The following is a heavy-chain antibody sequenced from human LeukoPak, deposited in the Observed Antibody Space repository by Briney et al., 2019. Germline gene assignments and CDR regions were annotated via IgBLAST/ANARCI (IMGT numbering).Heavy chain of an antibody. V-gene: IGHV4-39*07. J-gene: IGHJ4*02. D-gene: IGHD4-17*01. CDR3: ARSLRTGDYGRGFFDY. CDR2: IYYNGST. Sequence: SETLSLTCTVSGGSISSSSYYWGWIRQPPGKGLEWIGTIYYNGSTYYNPSLKSRVTMSVDTSKNQFSLKLSSVTAADTAVYYCARSLRTGDYGRGFFDYWGQGTLVTVSS. CDR1: GGSISSSSYY.